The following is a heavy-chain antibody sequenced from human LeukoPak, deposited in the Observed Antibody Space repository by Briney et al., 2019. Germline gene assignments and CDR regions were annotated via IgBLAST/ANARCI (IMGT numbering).Heavy chain of an antibody. Sequence: PSETLSLTCTVSGGSISSYYWSWIRQPAGKGLEWIGRIYTSGSTNYNPSLKSRVTMSVDTSKNQFSLKLSSVTAADTAVYYCARRGMYSSSAYYYYYMDVWGKGTTVTVSS. J-gene: IGHJ6*03. CDR1: GGSISSYY. CDR2: IYTSGST. D-gene: IGHD6-6*01. V-gene: IGHV4-4*07. CDR3: ARRGMYSSSAYYYYYMDV.